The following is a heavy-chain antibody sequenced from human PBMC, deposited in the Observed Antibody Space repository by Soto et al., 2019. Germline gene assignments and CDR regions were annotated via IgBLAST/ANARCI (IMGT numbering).Heavy chain of an antibody. CDR1: GFTFSSYG. CDR2: IWYDGSNK. D-gene: IGHD6-13*01. Sequence: QVQLVESGGGVVQPGRSLRLSCAASGFTFSSYGMPWVRQAPGKGREWVAVIWYDGSNKYYADSVKGRFTISRDNSKHTLYLQMNSLIAEDTAVYYCAREVIAAAGSEYFQHWGQGTLVTVSS. V-gene: IGHV3-33*01. J-gene: IGHJ1*01. CDR3: AREVIAAAGSEYFQH.